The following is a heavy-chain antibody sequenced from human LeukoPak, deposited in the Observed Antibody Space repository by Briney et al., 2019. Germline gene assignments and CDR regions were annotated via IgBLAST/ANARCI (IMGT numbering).Heavy chain of an antibody. J-gene: IGHJ4*02. D-gene: IGHD5-12*01. CDR2: IYYSGST. Sequence: TPSETLSLTCTVSGDSISSSSFYWGWIRQPPGKGLEWIGYIYYSGSTNYNPSLKSRVTISVDTSKNQFSLKLSSVTAADTAVYYCARDRGGYSGYDYDYWGQGTLVTVSS. CDR3: ARDRGGYSGYDYDY. CDR1: GDSISSSSFY. V-gene: IGHV4-61*01.